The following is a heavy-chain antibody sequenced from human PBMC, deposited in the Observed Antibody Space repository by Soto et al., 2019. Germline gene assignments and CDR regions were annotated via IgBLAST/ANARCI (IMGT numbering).Heavy chain of an antibody. Sequence: SETLSLTCAVYGGSFSGYYWSWIRQPPGKGLEWIGEINHSGSTNYNPSLKSRVTISVDTSKNQFSLKLSSVTAAGTAVYYCARRMIIAVARSHAFDIWGQGTMVT. CDR3: ARRMIIAVARSHAFDI. CDR2: INHSGST. D-gene: IGHD6-19*01. J-gene: IGHJ3*02. CDR1: GGSFSGYY. V-gene: IGHV4-34*01.